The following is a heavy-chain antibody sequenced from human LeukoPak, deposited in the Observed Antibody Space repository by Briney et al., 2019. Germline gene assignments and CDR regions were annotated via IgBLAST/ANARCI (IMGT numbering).Heavy chain of an antibody. CDR3: ARDKFGGTDY. J-gene: IGHJ4*02. V-gene: IGHV3-7*01. CDR1: GFTFSSFW. D-gene: IGHD3-16*01. Sequence: PGGSLRLSCAASGFTFSSFWMSWVRQAPGRGLEGVANIKPDGSEKYYVDAVKGRLTISRDNAKNSVYLQMKSLRAEDTAVYYCARDKFGGTDYWGQGTLVTVSS. CDR2: IKPDGSEK.